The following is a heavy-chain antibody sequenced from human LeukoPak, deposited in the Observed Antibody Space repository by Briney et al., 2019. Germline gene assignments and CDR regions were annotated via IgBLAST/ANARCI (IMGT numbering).Heavy chain of an antibody. CDR3: NRDPYTSRWGL. CDR2: IRSKAYGGTT. J-gene: IGHJ6*02. V-gene: IGHV3-49*04. D-gene: IGHD6-13*01. CDR1: GFTFGDYV. Sequence: PGRSLRLSCTGSGFTFGDYVMNWVRQAPGKGLEWVGFIRSKAYGGTTEYAASVKGRFTISRDDSKSIAYLQMNSLKTEDTAVYYCNRDPYTSRWGLWGQGTTVTVSS.